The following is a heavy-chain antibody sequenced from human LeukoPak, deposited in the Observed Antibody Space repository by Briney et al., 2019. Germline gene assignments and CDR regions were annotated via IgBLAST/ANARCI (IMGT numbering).Heavy chain of an antibody. CDR2: INHSGST. Sequence: SETLSLTCAVYGGSFSGYYWSWIRQRRGMGLERIGEINHSGSTNYNPSLKSRVTISVDTSKNQFSLKLSSVTAADTAVYYCARLPLPRKKYSSSWSPPFDYWGQGTLVTVSS. J-gene: IGHJ4*02. V-gene: IGHV4-34*01. D-gene: IGHD6-13*01. CDR3: ARLPLPRKKYSSSWSPPFDY. CDR1: GGSFSGYY.